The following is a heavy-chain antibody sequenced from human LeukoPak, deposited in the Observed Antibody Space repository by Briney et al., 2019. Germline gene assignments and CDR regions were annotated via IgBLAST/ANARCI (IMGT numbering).Heavy chain of an antibody. J-gene: IGHJ6*03. CDR3: ARDTALAPDYYYYYMDV. V-gene: IGHV3-21*01. CDR1: GFTFSSYS. D-gene: IGHD5-18*01. Sequence: PGGSLRLSCAASGFTFSSYSMNWVRQAPGKGLEWVSSISSSSSYIYYADSVKGRFTISRDNAKNSLFLQMNSLRAEDTAVYYCARDTALAPDYYYYYMDVWGKGTTVTISS. CDR2: ISSSSSYI.